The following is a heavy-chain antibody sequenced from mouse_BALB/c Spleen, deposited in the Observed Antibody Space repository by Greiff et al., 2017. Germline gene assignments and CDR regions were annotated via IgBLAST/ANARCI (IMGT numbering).Heavy chain of an antibody. D-gene: IGHD4-1*01. Sequence: LVKTEASVKISCKASGYSFTGYYMHWVKQSHGKSLEWIGYISCYNGATSYNQKFKGKATFTVDTSSSTAYMQFNSLTSEDSAVYYCARSELTVVYFDYWGQGTTLTVSS. CDR2: ISCYNGAT. CDR3: ARSELTVVYFDY. J-gene: IGHJ2*01. V-gene: IGHV1S34*01. CDR1: GYSFTGYY.